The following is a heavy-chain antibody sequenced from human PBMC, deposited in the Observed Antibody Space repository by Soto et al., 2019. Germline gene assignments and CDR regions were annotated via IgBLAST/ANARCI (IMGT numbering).Heavy chain of an antibody. J-gene: IGHJ4*02. D-gene: IGHD1-26*01. CDR1: GFTLSSFA. CDR2: SGAGRTT. Sequence: PGGSLRLSCSASGFTLSSFAMSWVRQAPGKGLEWVSVSGAGRTTKYEDSVMGRLITTKEDSNNTVSLQMHSLIVAEATIYYCGRGRLRGLDTGNFDYGARETLVTSPQ. CDR3: GRGRLRGLDTGNFDY. V-gene: IGHV3-23*01.